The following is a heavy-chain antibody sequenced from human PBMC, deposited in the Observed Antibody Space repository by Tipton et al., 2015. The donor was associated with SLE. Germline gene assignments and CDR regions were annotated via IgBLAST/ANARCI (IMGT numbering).Heavy chain of an antibody. CDR2: INHSGST. CDR3: ARGVIVVVPAAKKTYWFDP. CDR1: GGSFSGYY. V-gene: IGHV4-34*01. D-gene: IGHD2-2*01. J-gene: IGHJ5*02. Sequence: KPSETLSLTCAVYGGSFSGYYWGWIRQPPGKGMEWIGEINHSGSTNYKPSLKSRVTISVDTSKNQFPLKRTSVTAADTAVYYCARGVIVVVPAAKKTYWFDPWGQGTLVTVSS.